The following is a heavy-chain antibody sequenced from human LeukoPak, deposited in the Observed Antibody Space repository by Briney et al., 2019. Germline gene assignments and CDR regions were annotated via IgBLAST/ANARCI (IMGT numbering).Heavy chain of an antibody. CDR3: ARASHIVVVIAMGAFDI. Sequence: PSETLSLTCTVSGGAISSSSYYWGWIRQPPGKGLEWIGSIYYSGTTYYNPSLKSRVTISVDTSKNQFSLKLSSVTAADTAVYYCARASHIVVVIAMGAFDIWGQGTMVTVSS. J-gene: IGHJ3*02. D-gene: IGHD2-21*01. CDR1: GGAISSSSYY. V-gene: IGHV4-39*01. CDR2: IYYSGTT.